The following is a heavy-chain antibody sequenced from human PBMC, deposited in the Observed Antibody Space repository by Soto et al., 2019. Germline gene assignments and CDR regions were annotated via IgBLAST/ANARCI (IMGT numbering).Heavy chain of an antibody. Sequence: ASVKVSCKASGYTFTSYAMHWVRQAPGQRLEWMGWMNAGNGNTQYSQKFQGRVTITRDTSASTAYMELSSLSSEDTAVYYCARDGGTMMAPDYWGQGTLVTVP. D-gene: IGHD3-22*01. V-gene: IGHV1-3*01. CDR2: MNAGNGNT. CDR1: GYTFTSYA. CDR3: ARDGGTMMAPDY. J-gene: IGHJ4*02.